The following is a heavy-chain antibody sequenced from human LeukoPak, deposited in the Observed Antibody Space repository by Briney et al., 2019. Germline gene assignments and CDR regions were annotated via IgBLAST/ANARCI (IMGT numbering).Heavy chain of an antibody. Sequence: GASVKASCKASGGTFSSYAISWVRQAPGQGLEWMGGIIPIFGTANYAQKFQGRVTITADESTSTAYMELSSLRSEDTAVYYCARRITIAAAGWGYGMDVWGQGTTVTVSS. CDR2: IIPIFGTA. D-gene: IGHD6-13*01. CDR3: ARRITIAAAGWGYGMDV. V-gene: IGHV1-69*13. CDR1: GGTFSSYA. J-gene: IGHJ6*02.